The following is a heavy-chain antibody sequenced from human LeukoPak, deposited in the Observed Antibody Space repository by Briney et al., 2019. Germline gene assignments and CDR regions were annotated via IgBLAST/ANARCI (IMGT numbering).Heavy chain of an antibody. Sequence: PGGSLRLFCAASGFTFSNYAMSWVRQAPGTGLEWVSAISGSGDRTYYADSVKGRFTISRDNSKNTLYLQMNSLRAEDTAVFYCAKVRYVDYWGQGTLVTVSS. CDR1: GFTFSNYA. CDR3: AKVRYVDY. V-gene: IGHV3-23*01. D-gene: IGHD4-17*01. CDR2: ISGSGDRT. J-gene: IGHJ4*02.